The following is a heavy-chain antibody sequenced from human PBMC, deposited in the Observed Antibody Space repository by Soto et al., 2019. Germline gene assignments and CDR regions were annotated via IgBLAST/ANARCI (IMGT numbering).Heavy chain of an antibody. D-gene: IGHD1-26*01. CDR3: ARDVSGIVGAPGYYGMDV. V-gene: IGHV1-69*13. J-gene: IGHJ6*02. CDR2: IIPIFGTA. Sequence: GASVKVSCKASGGTLSSYAISWVRQAPGQGLEWMGGIIPIFGTANYAQKFQGRVTITADESTSTAYMELSSLRSEDTAVYYCARDVSGIVGAPGYYGMDVWGQGTTVTVSS. CDR1: GGTLSSYA.